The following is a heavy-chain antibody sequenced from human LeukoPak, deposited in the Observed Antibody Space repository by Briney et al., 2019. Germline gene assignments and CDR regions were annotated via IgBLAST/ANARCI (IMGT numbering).Heavy chain of an antibody. CDR1: GGSISSSSYY. CDR3: ARGSPRSGDAFDI. V-gene: IGHV4-39*07. J-gene: IGHJ3*02. Sequence: SETLSLTCTVSGGSISSSSYYWGWIRQPPGKGLEWIGSIYYSGSTYYNPSLTSRVTISVDTSKNQFSLKLSSVTAADTAVYYCARGSPRSGDAFDIWGQGTMVTVSS. CDR2: IYYSGST. D-gene: IGHD1-26*01.